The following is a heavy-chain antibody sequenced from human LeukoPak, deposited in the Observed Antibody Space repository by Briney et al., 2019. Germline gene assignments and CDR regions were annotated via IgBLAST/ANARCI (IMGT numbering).Heavy chain of an antibody. CDR3: ARRADYYGSGSYYNPYWYFDL. D-gene: IGHD3-10*01. CDR1: GGSISSYY. V-gene: IGHV4-59*08. J-gene: IGHJ2*01. CDR2: IYYSGST. Sequence: SETLSLTCTVSGGSISSYYWSWIRQPPGKGLEWIGYIYYSGSTNYNPSLKSRVTISVDTSKNQFSLKLSSVTVADTAVYYCARRADYYGSGSYYNPYWYFDLRGRGTLVTVSS.